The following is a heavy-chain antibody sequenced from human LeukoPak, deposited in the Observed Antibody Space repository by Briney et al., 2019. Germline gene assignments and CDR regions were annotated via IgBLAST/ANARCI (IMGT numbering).Heavy chain of an antibody. V-gene: IGHV3-21*01. CDR2: ISSISRDI. Sequence: PGGSLRLSCAASGFAFSTYSMNWVRQAPGKGLEWVSSISSISRDIYHADSVKGRFTISRDNAKNSPYLQMNSLRAEDTAVYYCARGVNSGSYPNWFDPWGQGILVTVSS. CDR3: ARGVNSGSYPNWFDP. CDR1: GFAFSTYS. D-gene: IGHD1-26*01. J-gene: IGHJ5*02.